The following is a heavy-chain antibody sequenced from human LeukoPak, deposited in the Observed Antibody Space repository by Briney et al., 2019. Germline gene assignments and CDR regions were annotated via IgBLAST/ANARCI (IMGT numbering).Heavy chain of an antibody. Sequence: SETLSLTCTVSGGSISSGGYYWSWIRQHPGKGLEWIGYIYYSGSTYYNPSLKSRVTISVDTSKNQFSLKLSSVTAADTAVYYCARVWGVPATNNWFDPWGQGTLVTISS. V-gene: IGHV4-31*03. CDR1: GGSISSGGYY. CDR2: IYYSGST. J-gene: IGHJ5*02. CDR3: ARVWGVPATNNWFDP. D-gene: IGHD2-2*01.